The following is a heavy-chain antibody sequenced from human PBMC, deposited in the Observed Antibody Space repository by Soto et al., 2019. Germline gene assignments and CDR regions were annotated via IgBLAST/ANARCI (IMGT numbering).Heavy chain of an antibody. J-gene: IGHJ6*01. D-gene: IGHD3-3*01. CDR3: ARDNTLGILYGGMDV. CDR1: GGSISSGDYY. V-gene: IGHV4-30-4*08. Sequence: SETLSLTCTVSGGSISSGDYYWSWIRQPPGKGLEWIGYIYYSGSTYYNPSLKSRVTISVDTSKNQFSLKLSSVTAADTAVYYCARDNTLGILYGGMDVWGQGTTVTVSS. CDR2: IYYSGST.